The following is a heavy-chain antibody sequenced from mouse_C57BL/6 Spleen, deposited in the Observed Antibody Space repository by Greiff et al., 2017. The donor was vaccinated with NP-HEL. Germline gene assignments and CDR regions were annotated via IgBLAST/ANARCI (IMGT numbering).Heavy chain of an antibody. CDR2: INPYNGGT. Sequence: VQLKQSGPVLVKPGASVKMSCKASGYTFTDYYMNWVKQSHGKSLEWIGVINPYNGGTSYNQKFKGKATLTVDKSSSTAYMELNSLTSEDSAVYYCARGTTAHYYYAMDYWGQGTSVTVSS. D-gene: IGHD1-2*01. J-gene: IGHJ4*01. CDR1: GYTFTDYY. V-gene: IGHV1-19*01. CDR3: ARGTTAHYYYAMDY.